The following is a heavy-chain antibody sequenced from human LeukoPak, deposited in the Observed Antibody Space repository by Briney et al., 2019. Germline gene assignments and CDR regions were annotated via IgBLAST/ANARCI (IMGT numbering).Heavy chain of an antibody. CDR2: IIPIFGTA. V-gene: IGHV1-69*13. CDR1: GGTFSSYA. J-gene: IGHJ5*02. CDR3: ARGNGGDWFDP. D-gene: IGHD4-23*01. Sequence: ASVKVSCKASGGTFSSYAVNWVRQAPGQGLEWMGGIIPIFGTANYAQKFQGRVTITADESTSTAYMELSSLRSADTAVYYCARGNGGDWFDPWGQGTLVTVSS.